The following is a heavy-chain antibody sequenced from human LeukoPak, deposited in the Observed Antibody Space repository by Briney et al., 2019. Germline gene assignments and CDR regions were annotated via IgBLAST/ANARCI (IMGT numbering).Heavy chain of an antibody. V-gene: IGHV1-18*04. CDR3: ARQPRAGSSWHIDY. CDR2: ISADNGNT. CDR1: GYTFTGYY. Sequence: ASVKVSCKASGYTFTGYYIHWVRQAPGQGLEWMGWISADNGNTNYAQRLQGRVTMTTDTSTSSAYMELTSLRSDDTAVYYCARQPRAGSSWHIDYWGQGTLVTVSS. D-gene: IGHD6-13*01. J-gene: IGHJ4*02.